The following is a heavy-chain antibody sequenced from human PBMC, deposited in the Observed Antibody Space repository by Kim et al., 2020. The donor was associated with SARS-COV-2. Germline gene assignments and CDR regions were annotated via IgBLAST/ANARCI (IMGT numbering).Heavy chain of an antibody. Sequence: SETLSRTCTVYGGSFSDYYWSWIRQPPGKGLEWIGEGSHSGDTNYSPSLKSRVTISVDTSKNQFSLKLTSVTAADTAVYYCARGPRYDILTGYFYWYFDLWGRGTLVTVSS. V-gene: IGHV4-34*01. CDR1: GGSFSDYY. J-gene: IGHJ2*01. CDR2: GSHSGDT. D-gene: IGHD3-9*01. CDR3: ARGPRYDILTGYFYWYFDL.